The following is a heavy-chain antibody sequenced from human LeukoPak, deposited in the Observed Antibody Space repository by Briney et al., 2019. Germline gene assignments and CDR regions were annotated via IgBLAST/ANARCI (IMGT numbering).Heavy chain of an antibody. CDR2: IYTSGST. CDR1: GGSISSYY. Sequence: SETLSLTCTVSGGSISSYYWSWIRQPAGKGLEWIGRIYTSGSTNYNPSLKSRVTMSVDTSKNQFSLKLSSVTAADTAVYYCARVSRITIFGVVINDAFDIWGQGTMVTVSS. CDR3: ARVSRITIFGVVINDAFDI. D-gene: IGHD3-3*01. V-gene: IGHV4-4*07. J-gene: IGHJ3*02.